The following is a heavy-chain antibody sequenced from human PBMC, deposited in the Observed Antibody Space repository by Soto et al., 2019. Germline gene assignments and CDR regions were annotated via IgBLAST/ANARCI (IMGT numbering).Heavy chain of an antibody. Sequence: SETLSLTCTVSGGSITGGSISSTTYYWGWMRQPPGKGLEWIASFFIGGNTYYNPSLKSRVTISVDTSKNQFSLKLSSVTAADTAVYYCARGSGPNDAFDIWGQGTIVTVSS. D-gene: IGHD2-15*01. J-gene: IGHJ3*02. CDR2: FFIGGNT. CDR3: ARGSGPNDAFDI. V-gene: IGHV4-39*07. CDR1: GGSITGGSISSTTYY.